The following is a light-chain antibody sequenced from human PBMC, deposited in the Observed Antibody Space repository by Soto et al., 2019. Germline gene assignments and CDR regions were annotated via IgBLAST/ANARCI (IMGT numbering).Light chain of an antibody. CDR1: QGITDY. CDR3: QNYNSAPWT. V-gene: IGKV1-27*01. J-gene: IGKJ1*01. CDR2: AAS. Sequence: DIQMTQSPSSLSASVGDRVTITCRASQGITDYLAWYQQKPGQVPNLLIYAASTLQSVVPSRFSASGSGTDFTLTITGLQPEDVATYYCQNYNSAPWTFGQGTKVEIK.